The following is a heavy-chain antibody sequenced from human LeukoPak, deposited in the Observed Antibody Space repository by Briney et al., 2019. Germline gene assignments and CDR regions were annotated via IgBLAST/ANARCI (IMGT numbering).Heavy chain of an antibody. CDR1: GFTFSSYA. Sequence: QPGRSLRLSCAASGFTFSSYAMHWVRQAPGKGLEWVAVISYDGSNKYYADSVKGRFTISRDNSKNTLYLQMNSLRAEDTAVYYCARDPDCSGGSCLNNWFDPWGQGTLVTVSS. CDR2: ISYDGSNK. CDR3: ARDPDCSGGSCLNNWFDP. J-gene: IGHJ5*02. D-gene: IGHD2-15*01. V-gene: IGHV3-30-3*01.